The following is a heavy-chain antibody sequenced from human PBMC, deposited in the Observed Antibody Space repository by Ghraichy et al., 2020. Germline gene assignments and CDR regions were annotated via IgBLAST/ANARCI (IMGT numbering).Heavy chain of an antibody. CDR2: ISYDGSNK. Sequence: LSLTCAASGFTFSSYGMHWVRQAPGKGLEWVAVISYDGSNKYYADSVKGRFTISRDNSKNTLYLQMNSLRAEDTAVYYCAKGGIGYLGYFDYWGQGTLVTVSS. CDR1: GFTFSSYG. D-gene: IGHD1-26*01. J-gene: IGHJ4*02. V-gene: IGHV3-30*18. CDR3: AKGGIGYLGYFDY.